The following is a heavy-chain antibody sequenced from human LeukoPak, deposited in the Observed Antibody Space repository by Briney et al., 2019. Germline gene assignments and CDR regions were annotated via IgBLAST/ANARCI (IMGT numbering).Heavy chain of an antibody. CDR3: ARGPYDSSGYRFDY. V-gene: IGHV4-4*07. CDR1: GGSISSYY. CDR2: IYTSGST. D-gene: IGHD3-22*01. J-gene: IGHJ4*02. Sequence: SETLSLACTVSGGSISSYYWSWIRQPAGKGLEWIGRIYTSGSTNYNPSLKSRVTMSVDTSKNQFSLKLSSVTAADTAVYYCARGPYDSSGYRFDYWGQGTLVTVSS.